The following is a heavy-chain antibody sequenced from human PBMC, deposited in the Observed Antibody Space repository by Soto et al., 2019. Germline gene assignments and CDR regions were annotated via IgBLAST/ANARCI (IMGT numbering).Heavy chain of an antibody. CDR2: ISAYNADT. CDR3: ARDRLGATGDY. D-gene: IGHD1-26*01. J-gene: IGHJ4*02. CDR1: GYTFTSYG. Sequence: ASVKVSCKASGYTFTSYGISWVRQAPGQGLEWMGWISAYNADTNYAQKLQGRVTMTTDTSTSTSYMELRSLRSDDTAVYFCARDRLGATGDYWGQGTLVTVSS. V-gene: IGHV1-18*01.